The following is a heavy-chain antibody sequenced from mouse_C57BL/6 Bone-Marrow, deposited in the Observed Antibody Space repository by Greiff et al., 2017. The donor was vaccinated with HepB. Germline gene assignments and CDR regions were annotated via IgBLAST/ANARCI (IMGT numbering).Heavy chain of an antibody. CDR2: IRSKSNNYAT. V-gene: IGHV10-1*01. CDR1: GFSFNTYA. Sequence: EVHLVESGGGLVQPKGSLKLSCAASGFSFNTYAMNWVRQAPGKGLEWVARIRSKSNNYATYYDDSVKDRFTISRDDSESMLYLQMNNLKTEDTAMYYCVREWLLRAMDYWGQGTSVTVSS. D-gene: IGHD2-3*01. J-gene: IGHJ4*01. CDR3: VREWLLRAMDY.